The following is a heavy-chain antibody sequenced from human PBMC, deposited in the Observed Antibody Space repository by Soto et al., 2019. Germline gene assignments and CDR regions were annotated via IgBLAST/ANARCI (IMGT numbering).Heavy chain of an antibody. D-gene: IGHD3-9*01. V-gene: IGHV1-18*01. CDR2: ISAYNGNT. CDR3: ASVIGKKPGYSAFDI. J-gene: IGHJ3*02. CDR1: GYTFTSYG. Sequence: GASVKVSCKASGYTFTSYGISWVRQAPGQGLEWMGWISAYNGNTNYAQKLQGRVTMTTDTSTSTAYMELRSLRSDDTAVYYCASVIGKKPGYSAFDIWGQGTMVTVSS.